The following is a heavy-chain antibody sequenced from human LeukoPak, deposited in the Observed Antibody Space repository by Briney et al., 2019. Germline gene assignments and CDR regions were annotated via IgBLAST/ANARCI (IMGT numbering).Heavy chain of an antibody. Sequence: GGSLRLSCAASGFTFSSYWMSWVRQAPGKGLEWVAVISYDGSNKYYADSVKGRFTISRDNSKNTLYLQMNSLRAEDTAVYYCAREGRITLYYYYGMDVWGQGTTVTVSS. CDR3: AREGRITLYYYYGMDV. V-gene: IGHV3-30-3*01. CDR2: ISYDGSNK. J-gene: IGHJ6*02. CDR1: GFTFSSYW. D-gene: IGHD3-16*01.